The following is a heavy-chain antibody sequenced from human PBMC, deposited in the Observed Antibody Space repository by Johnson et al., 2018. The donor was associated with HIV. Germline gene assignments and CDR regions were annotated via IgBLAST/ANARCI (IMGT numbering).Heavy chain of an antibody. V-gene: IGHV3-43D*03. CDR1: GFAFDDYA. CDR2: ISWDGNST. CDR3: AKDMGYSSFGYGFDI. Sequence: VQLVESGGVVVQPGGSLRPSCAVSGFAFDDYAMHWVRQAPGKGLEWVSLISWDGNSTYYGDSVKGRFTISRENGENSLYLQMNSLRTEDTALYYCAKDMGYSSFGYGFDIWGQGTMVTVSS. D-gene: IGHD6-19*01. J-gene: IGHJ3*02.